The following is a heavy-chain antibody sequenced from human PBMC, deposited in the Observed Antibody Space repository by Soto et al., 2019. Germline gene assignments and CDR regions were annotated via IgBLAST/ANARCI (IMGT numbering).Heavy chain of an antibody. Sequence: QVQLVQSGAEVKKPGSSVKVSCKASGGTFSSYAISWVRQAPGQGLEWMGGIIPIFGTANYAQKFQGRVTITADESTSTASMELSSLRSEDTAVYYCARDSPYNWNYTHYYYYGMDVWGQGTTVTVSS. CDR3: ARDSPYNWNYTHYYYYGMDV. D-gene: IGHD1-7*01. CDR1: GGTFSSYA. CDR2: IIPIFGTA. V-gene: IGHV1-69*01. J-gene: IGHJ6*02.